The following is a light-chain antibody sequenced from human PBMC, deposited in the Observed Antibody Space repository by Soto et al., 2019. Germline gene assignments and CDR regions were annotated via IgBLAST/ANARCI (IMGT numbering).Light chain of an antibody. CDR3: QQYGSSPHT. CDR1: QSVSSY. CDR2: GAS. J-gene: IGKJ2*01. V-gene: IGKV3-20*01. Sequence: EIVLTQSPATLSLSPGEIATLSCRASQSVSSYLAWYQQKPGQAPRLLIYGASSRATGIPDRFSGSGSGTDFTLTISRLEPEDFAVYYCQQYGSSPHTFGQGTKLEIK.